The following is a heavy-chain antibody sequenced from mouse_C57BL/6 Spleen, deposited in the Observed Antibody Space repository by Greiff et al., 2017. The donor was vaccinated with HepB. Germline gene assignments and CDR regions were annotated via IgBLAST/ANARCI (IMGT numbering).Heavy chain of an antibody. D-gene: IGHD1-1*01. CDR1: GFTFSSYA. V-gene: IGHV5-4*01. Sequence: EVQLVESGGGLVKPGGSLKLSCAASGFTFSSYAMSWVRQTPEKRLEWVATISDGGSYTYYPDNVKGRFTISRDNAKNNLYLQMSHLKSEDTAMYYCARDITTNFDYWGQGTTLTVSS. J-gene: IGHJ2*01. CDR2: ISDGGSYT. CDR3: ARDITTNFDY.